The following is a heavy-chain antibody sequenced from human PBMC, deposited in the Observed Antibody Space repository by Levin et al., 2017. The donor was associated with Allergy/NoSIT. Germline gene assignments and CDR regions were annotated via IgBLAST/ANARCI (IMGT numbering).Heavy chain of an antibody. CDR3: ARELGSGYAYGMDV. CDR2: IYYSGST. Sequence: SETLSLTCTVSGGSISTYYWTWIRQPPGKGLEWIGWIYYSGSTKYNPSLNSRVTISLDTSKNQFSLKVTSVTAADTAVYYCARELGSGYAYGMDVWGQGTTVTVSS. J-gene: IGHJ6*02. CDR1: GGSISTYY. D-gene: IGHD5-18*01. V-gene: IGHV4-59*01.